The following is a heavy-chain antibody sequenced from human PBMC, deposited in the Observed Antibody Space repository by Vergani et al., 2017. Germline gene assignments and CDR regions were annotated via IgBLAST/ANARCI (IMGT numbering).Heavy chain of an antibody. D-gene: IGHD6-19*01. CDR3: AGDVAVAGTSDAFDI. V-gene: IGHV4-31*03. CDR1: GGSISSGGYY. J-gene: IGHJ3*02. CDR2: IYYSGST. Sequence: QVQLQESGPGLVKPSQTLSLTCTVSGGSISSGGYYWSWIRQHPGKGLEWIGYIYYSGSTYYNPSLKSRVTISVDTSKNQFSLKLSSVTAADTAVYYCAGDVAVAGTSDAFDIWGQGTMVTVSS.